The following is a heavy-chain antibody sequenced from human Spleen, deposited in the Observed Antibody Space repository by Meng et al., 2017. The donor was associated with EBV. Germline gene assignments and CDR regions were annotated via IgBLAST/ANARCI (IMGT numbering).Heavy chain of an antibody. CDR1: GFMFSRYW. D-gene: IGHD5-24*01. Sequence: EVQLVGSGGGLVQPGGSLSISCAASGFMFSRYWMHWVRQVPGKGLICVARTNEDGGITNYADSVKGRFTISRDNTKNTLYLHMTSLRVEDTAVYFCSRDLVGSDDVWGQGTLVTVSS. J-gene: IGHJ4*02. CDR3: SRDLVGSDDV. V-gene: IGHV3-74*01. CDR2: TNEDGGIT.